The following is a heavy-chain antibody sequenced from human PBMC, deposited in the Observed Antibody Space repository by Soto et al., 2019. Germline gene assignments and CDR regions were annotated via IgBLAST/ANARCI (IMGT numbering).Heavy chain of an antibody. J-gene: IGHJ6*02. V-gene: IGHV3-53*01. CDR3: ARIPFGRYFDGGRYGMDV. Sequence: EVQLVESGGGLIQPGGSLRLSCAASGFTVSSNYMSWVRQAPGKGLEWVSVIYSGGSTYYADSVKGRFTISRDNSKNPLYLPMNSLRAEDTAVYYCARIPFGRYFDGGRYGMDVWGQGTTVTVSS. CDR1: GFTVSSNY. CDR2: IYSGGST. D-gene: IGHD3-9*01.